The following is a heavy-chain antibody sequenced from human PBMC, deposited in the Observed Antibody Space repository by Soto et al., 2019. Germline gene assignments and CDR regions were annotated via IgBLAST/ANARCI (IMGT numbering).Heavy chain of an antibody. V-gene: IGHV4-31*03. Sequence: SETLSLTCTVSGGSISSGGYYWSWIRQHPGKGLEWIGYIYYSGSTYYNPSLKSRVTISVDTSKNQFSLKLSSVTAADTAVYYCARDRAIGYSNGLFYYYHMAVWGKGTTVPVAS. CDR2: IYYSGST. CDR1: GGSISSGGYY. D-gene: IGHD4-4*01. CDR3: ARDRAIGYSNGLFYYYHMAV. J-gene: IGHJ6*03.